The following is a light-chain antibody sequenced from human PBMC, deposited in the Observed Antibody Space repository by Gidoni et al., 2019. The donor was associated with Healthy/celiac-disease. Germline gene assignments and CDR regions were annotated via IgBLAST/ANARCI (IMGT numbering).Light chain of an antibody. CDR3: QSYDSSLSGPV. CDR1: SSNIGAGYD. Sequence: SVLTPPPSVSGAPGQRVTISCPGRSSNIGAGYDVHWYQQLPGTAPKLLIYGNSNRPSGVPDRFSGSKSGTSASLAITGLQAEDEADYYCQSYDSSLSGPVFGGGTKLTVL. J-gene: IGLJ2*01. CDR2: GNS. V-gene: IGLV1-40*01.